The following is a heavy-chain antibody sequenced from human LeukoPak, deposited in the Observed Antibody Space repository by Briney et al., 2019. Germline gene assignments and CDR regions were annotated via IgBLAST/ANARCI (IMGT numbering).Heavy chain of an antibody. CDR2: ISSSSSYI. J-gene: IGHJ3*02. CDR3: ARDIWYSSSRGAFDI. V-gene: IGHV3-21*01. Sequence: PGGSLRLSCAASGFTFSSYAMSWVRQAPGKGLEWVSSISSSSSYIYYADSVKGRFTISRDNAKNSLYLQMNSLRAEDTAVYYCARDIWYSSSRGAFDIWGQGTMVTVSS. CDR1: GFTFSSYA. D-gene: IGHD6-13*01.